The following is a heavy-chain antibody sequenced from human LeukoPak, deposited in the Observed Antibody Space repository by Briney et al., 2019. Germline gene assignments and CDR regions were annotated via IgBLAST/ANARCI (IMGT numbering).Heavy chain of an antibody. Sequence: GGSLRLSCAASGFTFSSYAMSWVRQAPGKGLEWVAVISYDGSNKYYADSVKGRFTISRDNSKNTLYLQMNSLRAEDTAVYYCARGFEITMVRGVLDYWGQGTLVTVSS. D-gene: IGHD3-10*01. CDR1: GFTFSSYA. V-gene: IGHV3-30-3*01. CDR3: ARGFEITMVRGVLDY. J-gene: IGHJ4*02. CDR2: ISYDGSNK.